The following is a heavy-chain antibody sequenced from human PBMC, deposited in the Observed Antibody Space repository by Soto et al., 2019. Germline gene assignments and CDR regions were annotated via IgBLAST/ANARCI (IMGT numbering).Heavy chain of an antibody. CDR2: IERDDDDK. Sequence: GSGPALVNATETLTLTCTFSGFSLTSPGMCVSWIRQPPGKALEWLALIERDDDDKYYSTSLKTRITISKDTRKNQVVLTMANMDHADTGTYYCARSIRGPRRFNGMDVWGQGTTVTVYS. CDR3: ARSIRGPRRFNGMDV. J-gene: IGHJ6*02. D-gene: IGHD1-20*01. CDR1: GFSLTSPGMC. V-gene: IGHV2-70*13.